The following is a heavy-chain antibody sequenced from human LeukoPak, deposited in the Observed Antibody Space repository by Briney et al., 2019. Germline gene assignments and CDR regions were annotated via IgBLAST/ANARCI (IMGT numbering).Heavy chain of an antibody. V-gene: IGHV5-51*01. CDR1: GYSFASFW. D-gene: IGHD2-2*01. J-gene: IGHJ5*02. Sequence: GESLKISCKGSGYSFASFWIGWVRQMPGRGLEWMGVIYPADSDTRYSPSFQGQVTISADKSTSTAYLQWSILKASDTAIYYCARQSAAAQYTNWFDPWGQGTLVTVSS. CDR2: IYPADSDT. CDR3: ARQSAAAQYTNWFDP.